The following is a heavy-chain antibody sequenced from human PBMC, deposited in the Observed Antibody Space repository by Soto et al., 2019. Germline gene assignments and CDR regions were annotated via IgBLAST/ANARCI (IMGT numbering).Heavy chain of an antibody. V-gene: IGHV2-26*01. CDR2: MFSNDER. CDR1: GFSLSNVRMG. CDR3: ARSDYYYYAMDV. J-gene: IGHJ6*02. Sequence: QVTLKESGPVLVKPTETLTLTCTVSGFSLSNVRMGVSWIRQPPGKALEWLAHMFSNDERSYSTSQRSRLTISRDTSKSQVVLAMTNMDPVDTATYYCARSDYYYYAMDVWGQGTTVTVSS.